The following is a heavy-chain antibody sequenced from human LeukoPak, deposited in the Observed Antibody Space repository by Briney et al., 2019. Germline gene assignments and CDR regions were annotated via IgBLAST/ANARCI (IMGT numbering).Heavy chain of an antibody. CDR3: ARISFYYDSSGYFDY. J-gene: IGHJ4*02. Sequence: ASETLSLTCTVSGGSISSGGYYWSWIRQHPGKGLEWIGYIYYSGSTYYNPSLKSRVTISVDTSKNQFSLKLSSVTAAGTAVYYCARISFYYDSSGYFDYWGQGTLVTVSS. CDR2: IYYSGST. V-gene: IGHV4-31*03. D-gene: IGHD3-22*01. CDR1: GGSISSGGYY.